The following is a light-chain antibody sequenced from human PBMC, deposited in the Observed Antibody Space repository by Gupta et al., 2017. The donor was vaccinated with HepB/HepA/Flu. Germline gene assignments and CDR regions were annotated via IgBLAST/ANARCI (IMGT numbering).Light chain of an antibody. Sequence: EIVLTQSPATLSLSPGERATLSCRASQSVDTFLAWYQQKPGQAPRRVIYDAAKRATGIPARFSGSGYGKDFTLNISSLEPEEWAVYYCQQRSNWPDHSVYTFGQGTKMEIK. CDR2: DAA. CDR1: QSVDTF. J-gene: IGKJ2*01. CDR3: QQRSNWPDHSVYT. V-gene: IGKV3-11*01.